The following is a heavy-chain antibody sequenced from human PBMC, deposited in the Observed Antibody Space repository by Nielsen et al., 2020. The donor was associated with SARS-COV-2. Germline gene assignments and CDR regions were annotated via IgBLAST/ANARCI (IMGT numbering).Heavy chain of an antibody. J-gene: IGHJ5*02. CDR1: GYTLTELS. V-gene: IGHV1-24*01. Sequence: ASVKVSCKVSGYTLTELSMHWVRQPPGKGLEWMGGFDPEDGETIYAQKFQGRVTMTEDTSTDTACMELSSLRPKDTAVYYCATGPGQLVLGWFDPWGQGTLVTVSS. CDR2: FDPEDGET. CDR3: ATGPGQLVLGWFDP. D-gene: IGHD6-13*01.